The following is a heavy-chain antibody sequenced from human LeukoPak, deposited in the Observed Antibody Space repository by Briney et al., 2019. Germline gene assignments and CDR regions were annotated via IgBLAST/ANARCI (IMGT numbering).Heavy chain of an antibody. J-gene: IGHJ5*02. D-gene: IGHD2-8*01. CDR2: ISGHNGNT. V-gene: IGHV1-18*01. CDR3: ARLTVVMVYSIQENWLDP. CDR1: GYTFTSYA. Sequence: ASVKVSCKASGYTFTSYAISWVRQAPGQGLEWMGWISGHNGNTNYAHKFQGRVTMTTDTSTSTAYMELRSLRTDDTAVYYCARLTVVMVYSIQENWLDPWGQGTLVTVSS.